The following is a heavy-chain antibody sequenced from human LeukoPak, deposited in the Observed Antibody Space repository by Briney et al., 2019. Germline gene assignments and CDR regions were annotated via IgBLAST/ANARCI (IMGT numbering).Heavy chain of an antibody. CDR2: IYSGGST. J-gene: IGHJ4*02. V-gene: IGHV3-66*01. Sequence: PGGSLRLSCAASGLTVTSNYMSWVRQAPGKGLEWVSVIYSGGSTYYADSVRGRFTISRDNSKNTLYLQMNSLRVEDTAVYYCARGGGVVAFDYWGQGTLVTVSS. D-gene: IGHD2-15*01. CDR1: GLTVTSNY. CDR3: ARGGGVVAFDY.